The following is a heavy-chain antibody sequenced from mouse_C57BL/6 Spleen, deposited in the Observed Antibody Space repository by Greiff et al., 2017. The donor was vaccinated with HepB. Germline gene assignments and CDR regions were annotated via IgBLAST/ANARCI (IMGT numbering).Heavy chain of an antibody. CDR1: GFTFSDYY. CDR3: AREDYGSSYGFAY. J-gene: IGHJ3*01. D-gene: IGHD1-1*01. CDR2: INYDGSSN. V-gene: IGHV5-16*01. Sequence: EVKVVESEGGLVQPGSSMKLSCTASGFTFSDYYMAWVRQVPEKGLEWVANINYDGSSNYYLDSLKSRFIISRDNAKNILYLQMSSLKSEDTATYYCAREDYGSSYGFAYWGQGTLVTVSA.